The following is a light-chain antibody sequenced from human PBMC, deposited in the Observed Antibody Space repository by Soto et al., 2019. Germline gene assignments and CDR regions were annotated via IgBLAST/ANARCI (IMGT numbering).Light chain of an antibody. Sequence: QAVVTQPASVSGSPGQSITISCTGTSSDIGTYNYVSWYQQHPGKAPKLVIYDVNNRPSGVSNRFSGSKSGNTASLTISGLQAEDEADYYCSSYTTSSTVVFGGGTKLTVL. CDR2: DVN. V-gene: IGLV2-14*03. CDR3: SSYTTSSTVV. J-gene: IGLJ2*01. CDR1: SSDIGTYNY.